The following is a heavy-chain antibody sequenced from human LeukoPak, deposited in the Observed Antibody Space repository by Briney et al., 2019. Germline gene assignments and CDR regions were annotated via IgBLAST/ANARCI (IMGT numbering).Heavy chain of an antibody. V-gene: IGHV4-30-4*08. CDR1: GGSISSGDYY. CDR2: IYYSGST. Sequence: SETLSLTCTVSGGSISSGDYYWSWIRQPPWKGLEWIGYIYYSGSTYYNPSLKSRVTISVDTSKNQFSLKLSSVTAADTAVYYCASFNVGLRSWCFDYWGQGTLVTVSS. J-gene: IGHJ4*02. CDR3: ASFNVGLRSWCFDY. D-gene: IGHD6-13*01.